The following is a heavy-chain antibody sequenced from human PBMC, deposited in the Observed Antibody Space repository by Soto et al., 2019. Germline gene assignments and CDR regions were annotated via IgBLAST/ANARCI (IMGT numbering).Heavy chain of an antibody. CDR2: INGGGTST. D-gene: IGHD3-9*01. CDR3: AKDILTGYYIAFDY. V-gene: IGHV3-23*01. J-gene: IGHJ4*02. Sequence: GGSLRLSCSASVFTLSSYAMSWVRQSPGKELEWVSTINGGGTSTYYAASVKGRFTISRDNSKNTLYLQMNSLRAEDTALYYCAKDILTGYYIAFDYWGQGTPVTVSS. CDR1: VFTLSSYA.